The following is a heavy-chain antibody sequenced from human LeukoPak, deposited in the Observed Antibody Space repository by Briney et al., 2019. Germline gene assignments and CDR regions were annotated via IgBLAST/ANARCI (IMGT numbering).Heavy chain of an antibody. CDR1: GFTFSSYE. CDR2: ISSSGSTI. D-gene: IGHD4-17*01. J-gene: IGHJ1*01. CDR3: ARVADYGDYGHFQH. Sequence: GGSLRLSCAASGFTFSSYEMNWVRQAPGKGLEWVSYISSSGSTIYYADSVKGRFTISRDNAKNSLYLQMNSLRAEDTAVYYCARVADYGDYGHFQHWGQGTLVTVSS. V-gene: IGHV3-48*03.